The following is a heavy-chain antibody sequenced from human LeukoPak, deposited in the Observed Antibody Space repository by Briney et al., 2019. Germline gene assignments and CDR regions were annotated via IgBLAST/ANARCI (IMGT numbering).Heavy chain of an antibody. CDR2: ISGSGGST. CDR1: GFTFSSYA. CDR3: LLSAPGSSWDP. J-gene: IGHJ5*02. V-gene: IGHV3-23*01. D-gene: IGHD6-13*01. Sequence: HSGESLRLSCAASGFTFSSYAMSWVRQAPGKGLEWVSAISGSGGSTYYADSVKGRFTISRDNSKNTLYLQMNSLRAEDTAVYYCLLSAPGSSWDPWGQGTLVTVSS.